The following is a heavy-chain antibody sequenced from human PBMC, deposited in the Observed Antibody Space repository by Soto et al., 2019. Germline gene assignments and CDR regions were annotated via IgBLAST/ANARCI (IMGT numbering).Heavy chain of an antibody. CDR3: AKDSVYQLPDTYFYYGLDV. CDR2: ISYDEIDK. CDR1: GFTFTSHA. D-gene: IGHD2-2*01. Sequence: GGSLRLSCAASGFTFTSHAMHWVRQTPGKGLEWVAAISYDEIDKKYASSVKGRFTVSRDNVKNTLSLQMNSLRPEDTAVYYCAKDSVYQLPDTYFYYGLDVWGELTKSTVSS. J-gene: IGHJ6*04. V-gene: IGHV3-30*18.